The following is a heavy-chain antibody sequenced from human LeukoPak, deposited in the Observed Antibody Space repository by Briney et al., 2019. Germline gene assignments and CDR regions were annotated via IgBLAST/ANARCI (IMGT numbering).Heavy chain of an antibody. V-gene: IGHV7-4-1*02. J-gene: IGHJ6*03. CDR2: MNTNTGEP. Sequence: ASVKVSCKASGYTFKTYAMNWVRQAPGQGLEWVGWMNTNTGEPTCAQDFTGRFVLSLDTSVSTTYLQISSLKAEDTAVYFCARDYYFHMDVWGKGTTVTVSS. CDR1: GYTFKTYA. CDR3: ARDYYFHMDV.